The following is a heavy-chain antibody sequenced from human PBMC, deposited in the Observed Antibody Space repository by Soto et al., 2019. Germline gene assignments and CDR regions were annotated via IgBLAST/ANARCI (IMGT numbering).Heavy chain of an antibody. CDR1: GYTFTFYG. CDR2: INPNNVNT. Sequence: QVQLVQSGAEVKKPGASVKVSCKASGYTFTFYGISWVRQTPGQGLEWMGWINPNNVNTYYAQNLQGRVTMAADTSTTTAYLELRSLRADVTVGYYCARDYSQNSRDDAFDMWGQGTMVTVSS. J-gene: IGHJ3*02. V-gene: IGHV1-18*01. D-gene: IGHD2-21*01. CDR3: ARDYSQNSRDDAFDM.